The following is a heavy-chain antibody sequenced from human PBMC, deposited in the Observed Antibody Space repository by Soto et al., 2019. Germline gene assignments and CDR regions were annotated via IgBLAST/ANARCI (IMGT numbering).Heavy chain of an antibody. Sequence: QQWGSLRLSCAASGFTFSSYAMSWVRQAPGKGLEWVSAISGSGGSTYYADSVKGRFTISRDNSKNTLYLQMNSLRAEDTAVYYCAKVASDDSYYDILTGLDYWGQGTLVTVSS. CDR1: GFTFSSYA. V-gene: IGHV3-23*01. D-gene: IGHD3-9*01. J-gene: IGHJ4*02. CDR3: AKVASDDSYYDILTGLDY. CDR2: ISGSGGST.